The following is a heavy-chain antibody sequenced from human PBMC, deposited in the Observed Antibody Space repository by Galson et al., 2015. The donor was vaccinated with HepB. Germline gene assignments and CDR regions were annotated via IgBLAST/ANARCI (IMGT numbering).Heavy chain of an antibody. Sequence: SVKVSCRASGFAFTNSVVQWVRQTRGQRLEWMGWIVVGSGNTNYAQKFQERLTFTRDMSTSTAYMELSSLRSEDTAVYYCAATGGERGTAVAGALDYWGQGTMVTVAS. J-gene: IGHJ4*02. CDR1: GFAFTNSV. CDR2: IVVGSGNT. D-gene: IGHD6-19*01. CDR3: AATGGERGTAVAGALDY. V-gene: IGHV1-58*01.